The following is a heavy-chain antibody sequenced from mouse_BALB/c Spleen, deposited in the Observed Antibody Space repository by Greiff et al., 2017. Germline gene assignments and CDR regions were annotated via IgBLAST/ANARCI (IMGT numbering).Heavy chain of an antibody. CDR1: GYTFTSYY. CDR3: ARSTGNYAMDY. J-gene: IGHJ4*01. CDR2: IYPGNVNT. Sequence: QVQLKESGPELVKPGASVRISCKASGYTFTSYYIHWVKQRPGQGLEWIGWIYPGNVNTKYNEKFKGKATLTADKSSSTAYMQLSSLTSEDSAVYFCARSTGNYAMDYWGQGTSVTVSS. V-gene: IGHV1S56*01.